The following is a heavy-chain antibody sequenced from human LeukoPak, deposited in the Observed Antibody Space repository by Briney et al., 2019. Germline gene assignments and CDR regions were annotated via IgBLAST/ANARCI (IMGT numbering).Heavy chain of an antibody. Sequence: ASVKVSCKASGYTFTSYYMHWVRQAPGQGLEGMGIINPSGGSTSYAQKFQGRVTMTRDMSTSTVYMELSSLRSEDTAVYYCARDSLYDFWSGYGGPMDVWGKGTTVTVSS. CDR1: GYTFTSYY. J-gene: IGHJ6*03. V-gene: IGHV1-46*01. D-gene: IGHD3-3*01. CDR3: ARDSLYDFWSGYGGPMDV. CDR2: INPSGGST.